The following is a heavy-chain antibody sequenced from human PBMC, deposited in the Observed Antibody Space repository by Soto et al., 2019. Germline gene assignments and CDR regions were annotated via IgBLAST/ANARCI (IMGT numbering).Heavy chain of an antibody. Sequence: ASVKVSCKASGYTFTSYGISWVRQAPGQGLEWMGWISAYNGNTNYAQKLQGRVTMTTDTSTSTAYMELRSLRSDDTAVYYCARDGYPTYSSGWYSSGYWGQGTLVTVSS. D-gene: IGHD6-19*01. J-gene: IGHJ4*02. V-gene: IGHV1-18*01. CDR1: GYTFTSYG. CDR2: ISAYNGNT. CDR3: ARDGYPTYSSGWYSSGY.